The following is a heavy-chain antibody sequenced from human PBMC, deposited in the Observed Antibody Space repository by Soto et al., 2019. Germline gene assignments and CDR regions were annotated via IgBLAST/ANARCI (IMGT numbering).Heavy chain of an antibody. Sequence: SETLSLTCTVSGGSISSYYWSWIRQPPGKGLEWIGYIYYSGSTNYNPSLKSRVTISVDTSKNQFSLKLSSVTAAHTAVYYCARESTRRSWYGYGMDVWGQGTTVTVSS. CDR3: ARESTRRSWYGYGMDV. CDR1: GGSISSYY. D-gene: IGHD6-13*01. J-gene: IGHJ6*02. V-gene: IGHV4-59*01. CDR2: IYYSGST.